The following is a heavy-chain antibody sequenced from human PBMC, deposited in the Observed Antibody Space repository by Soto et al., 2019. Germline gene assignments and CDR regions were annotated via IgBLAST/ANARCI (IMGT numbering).Heavy chain of an antibody. CDR2: INPSGGST. D-gene: IGHD3-16*01. Sequence: ASVKVSCKASGYTFTSYYMHWVRQAPGQGLEWMGIINPSGGSTSYAQKFQGRVTMTRDASTSTVYMELSSLRSEDTAVYYCARDRLGDWSPRLYYYYGMDVWGQGTTVTVSS. V-gene: IGHV1-46*01. J-gene: IGHJ6*02. CDR3: ARDRLGDWSPRLYYYYGMDV. CDR1: GYTFTSYY.